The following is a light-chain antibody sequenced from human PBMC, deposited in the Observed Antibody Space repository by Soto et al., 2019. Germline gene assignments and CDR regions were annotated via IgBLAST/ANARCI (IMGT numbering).Light chain of an antibody. V-gene: IGKV3-11*01. CDR2: DVS. CDR3: PQPSNLPRT. Sequence: VLTQYTATLSLSPGKRATLSCRASQNISNYLIWYQQKPGQAPRLLIYDVSNRAAGIPARFSGSGSGTDFTLAISSLEPEDFAVYYCPQPSNLPRTSAHVTK. CDR1: QNISNY. J-gene: IGKJ1*01.